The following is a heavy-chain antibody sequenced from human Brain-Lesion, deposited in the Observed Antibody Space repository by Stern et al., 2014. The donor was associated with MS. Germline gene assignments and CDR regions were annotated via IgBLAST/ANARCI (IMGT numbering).Heavy chain of an antibody. CDR1: GGSISSSSYY. Sequence: VQLVESGPGLVKPSETLSLTCTVSGGSISSSSYYWGWLRPPPGKGLEWIGSIYYRGSTYYNPSLRSGVTISVDSSKTQFSLRLSLVSAADTAVYFCAKLWLGELPESPFDYWGQGTLVTVSS. CDR3: AKLWLGELPESPFDY. V-gene: IGHV4-39*01. D-gene: IGHD3-10*01. J-gene: IGHJ4*02. CDR2: IYYRGST.